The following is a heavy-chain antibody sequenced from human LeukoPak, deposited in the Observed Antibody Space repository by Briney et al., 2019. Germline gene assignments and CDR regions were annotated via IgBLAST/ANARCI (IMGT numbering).Heavy chain of an antibody. CDR1: GYTFTGYY. CDR3: ARGRGYYYDSSGWYYFDY. V-gene: IGHV1-2*02. J-gene: IGHJ4*02. D-gene: IGHD3-22*01. Sequence: ASVKVSCKASGYTFTGYYMHWVRQAPGQGLEWTGWINPNSGGTNYAQKFQGRVTMTRDTSISTAYMELSRLRSDDTAVYYCARGRGYYYDSSGWYYFDYWGQGTLVTVSS. CDR2: INPNSGGT.